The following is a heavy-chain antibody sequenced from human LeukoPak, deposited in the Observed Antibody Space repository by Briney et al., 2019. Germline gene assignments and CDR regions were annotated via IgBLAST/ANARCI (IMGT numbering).Heavy chain of an antibody. CDR1: GGTFSSYA. CDR2: IIPILGTA. V-gene: IGHV1-69*01. J-gene: IGHJ5*02. CDR3: ARALVVVPAAIGSWFDP. D-gene: IGHD2-2*02. Sequence: SVKVSCKASGGTFSSYAISWVRQAPGQGLEWMGGIIPILGTANYAQKFQGRVTITADESTSTAYMELSGLRSEDTAVYYCARALVVVPAAIGSWFDPWGQGTLVTVSS.